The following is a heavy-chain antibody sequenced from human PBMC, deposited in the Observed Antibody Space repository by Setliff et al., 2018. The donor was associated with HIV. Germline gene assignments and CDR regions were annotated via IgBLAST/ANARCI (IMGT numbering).Heavy chain of an antibody. J-gene: IGHJ2*01. CDR3: ARGSGYPWYFDL. D-gene: IGHD3-22*01. CDR1: GGSISSGGYY. CDR2: IYYNGHT. Sequence: PSETLSLTCSVSGGSISSGGYYWSWIRHHPGKGLEWIGHIYYNGHTYYNPSLRSRVTISLHTSQNQLSLNLRSVTAADTAVYYCARGSGYPWYFDLWGRGTLVTVSS. V-gene: IGHV4-31*03.